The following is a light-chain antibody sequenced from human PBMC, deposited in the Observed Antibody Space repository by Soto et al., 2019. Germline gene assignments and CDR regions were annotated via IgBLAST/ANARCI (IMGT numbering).Light chain of an antibody. Sequence: QSVLTQPPSVSGAPGQRVTISCTGSSANIGAAYNVDWYQQLPGTAPKLLIYGNNNRPSGAPARFSGSKSGTSASLAIAGLQAEDEGDYYCQSYDSSLSGDAFRTGTKVSV. CDR2: GNN. CDR3: QSYDSSLSGDA. V-gene: IGLV1-40*01. CDR1: SANIGAAYN. J-gene: IGLJ1*01.